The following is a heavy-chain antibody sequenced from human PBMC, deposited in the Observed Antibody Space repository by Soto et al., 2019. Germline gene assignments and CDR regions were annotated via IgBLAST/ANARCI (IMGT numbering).Heavy chain of an antibody. CDR1: GYTFTSYA. V-gene: IGHV1-3*01. J-gene: IGHJ6*02. Sequence: ASVKVSCKASGYTFTSYAMHWVRQAPGQRLEWMGWINAGNGNTKYSQKFQGRVTITRDTSASTAYMELSSLRSEDTAVYYCARVTPQLTPTFWFGDYYGMDVWGQGTTVTVSS. D-gene: IGHD3-10*01. CDR2: INAGNGNT. CDR3: ARVTPQLTPTFWFGDYYGMDV.